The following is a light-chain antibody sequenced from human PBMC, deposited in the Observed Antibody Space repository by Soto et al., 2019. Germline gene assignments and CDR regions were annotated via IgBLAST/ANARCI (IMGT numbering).Light chain of an antibody. J-gene: IGKJ1*01. CDR3: QQYGSSGT. Sequence: EILFTQSPGTLSLSPGERGTLSCRASQSVSNNYLAWYQQKPGKAPRLLIYGASNRATGIPDRFSGSGSGTDFTLTIRRLEPEDFAVYYCQQYGSSGTFGQGTKVDIK. V-gene: IGKV3-20*01. CDR2: GAS. CDR1: QSVSNNY.